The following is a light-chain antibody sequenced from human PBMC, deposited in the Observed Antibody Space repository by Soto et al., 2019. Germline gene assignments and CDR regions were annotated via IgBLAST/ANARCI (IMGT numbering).Light chain of an antibody. CDR3: MQALQTPYT. J-gene: IGKJ2*01. CDR2: LGS. Sequence: DIVVTQSPVTLPVTPGEPASISCRSSQSLLHSNGYNYLDWYLQKPGQSPQLLIYLGSNRASGVPDRFSGSGSGTDFTLKISRVEAEDVGVYYCMQALQTPYTFGQGTKLEIK. CDR1: QSLLHSNGYNY. V-gene: IGKV2-28*01.